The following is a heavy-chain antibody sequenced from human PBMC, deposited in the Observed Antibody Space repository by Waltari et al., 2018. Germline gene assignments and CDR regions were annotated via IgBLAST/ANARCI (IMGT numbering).Heavy chain of an antibody. CDR2: IYHSGST. CDR3: AREIYRLVDY. V-gene: IGHV4-38-2*02. D-gene: IGHD6-19*01. CDR1: GYSISIGYY. J-gene: IGHJ4*02. Sequence: QVQLQESGPGLVKPSETLSLTCAVSGYSISIGYYWGWIRQPPGKGLEWIGSIYHSGSTYYNPSLKSRVTISVDTSKNQFSLKLSSVTAADTAVYYCAREIYRLVDYWGQGTLVTVSS.